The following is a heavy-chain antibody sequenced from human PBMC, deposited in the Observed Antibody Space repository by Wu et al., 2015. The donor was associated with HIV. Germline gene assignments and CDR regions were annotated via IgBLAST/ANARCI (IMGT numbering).Heavy chain of an antibody. Sequence: QVQLVQSGAEVGKPGASVKISCKASAYSFSDYYIHWVRQAPGHGLEWVGIINPSSGSTSYAQKFKGRVSVTRDTSTATVYMELNSLKSEDTAVYSCARAGGFCSGTSCLDLWGQGTLVTVFS. D-gene: IGHD2-2*01. CDR3: ARAGGFCSGTSCLDL. J-gene: IGHJ5*02. CDR1: AYSFSDYY. V-gene: IGHV1-46*01. CDR2: INPSSGST.